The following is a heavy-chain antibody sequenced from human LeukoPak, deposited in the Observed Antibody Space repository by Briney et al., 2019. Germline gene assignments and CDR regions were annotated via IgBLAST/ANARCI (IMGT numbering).Heavy chain of an antibody. J-gene: IGHJ4*02. CDR1: GYTFSSYG. V-gene: IGHV3-33*01. CDR2: IWYDGSNK. CDR3: ARDRGYSGYQYYFDY. Sequence: SCKASGYTFSSYGMHWVRQAPGKGLEWVAVIWYDGSNKYYADSVKGRFTISRDNSKNTLYLQMNSLRAEDTAVYYCARDRGYSGYQYYFDYWGQGTLVTVS. D-gene: IGHD5-12*01.